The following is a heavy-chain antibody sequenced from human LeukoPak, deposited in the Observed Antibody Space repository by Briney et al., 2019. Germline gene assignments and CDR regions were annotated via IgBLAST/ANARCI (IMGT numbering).Heavy chain of an antibody. CDR1: GFTFSSYA. CDR2: ISYDGSNK. V-gene: IGHV3-30-3*01. D-gene: IGHD2-21*02. Sequence: GGSLRLSCAASGFTFSSYAMHWVRQAPGKGLEWVAVISYDGSNKYYADSVKGRFTISRDNSKNTLYLQMNSLRAEDTAVYYCARDRWCGGDCYYWRYFDLWGRGTLVTVSS. CDR3: ARDRWCGGDCYYWRYFDL. J-gene: IGHJ2*01.